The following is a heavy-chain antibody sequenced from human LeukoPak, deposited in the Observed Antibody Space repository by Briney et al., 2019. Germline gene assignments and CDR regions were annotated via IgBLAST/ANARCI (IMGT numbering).Heavy chain of an antibody. J-gene: IGHJ4*02. V-gene: IGHV4-39*01. CDR2: IYCSGST. CDR1: GGSISSSSYY. Sequence: PSETLSLTCTVSGGSISSSSYYWGWIRQPPGKGLEWIGSIYCSGSTYYNPSLKSRVTISVDTSKDQFSLKLGSVTAADTAVYYRARHLSSSWPRLLYYFDYWGQGTLVTVSS. CDR3: ARHLSSSWPRLLYYFDY. D-gene: IGHD6-13*01.